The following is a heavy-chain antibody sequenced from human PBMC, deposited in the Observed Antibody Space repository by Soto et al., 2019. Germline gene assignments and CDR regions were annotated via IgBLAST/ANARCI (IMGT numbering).Heavy chain of an antibody. Sequence: EVQVLESGGGLVQPGGSLRLSCVASGFTFSRYAMSWVRQAPGKGLEWISSISGSGAGTYYADSVKGRFTISRDNSRNPVFLQMNSLRAEDTAVYYCAKGPVIAVAGAQHYFDYWGQGTLVTVSS. D-gene: IGHD6-19*01. CDR1: GFTFSRYA. CDR3: AKGPVIAVAGAQHYFDY. J-gene: IGHJ4*02. V-gene: IGHV3-23*01. CDR2: ISGSGAGT.